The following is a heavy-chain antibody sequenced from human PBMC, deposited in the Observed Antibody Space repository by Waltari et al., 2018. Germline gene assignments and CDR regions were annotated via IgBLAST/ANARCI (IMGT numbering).Heavy chain of an antibody. Sequence: QVQLVQSGAEVKKPGASVKVSCKASGYTFTRYAMHWVRQAPGQRLEWIGWINAGKGNTKYSQKFQGRVTITRDTSASTAYMELSSLRSEDTAVYYCARVEGAAGLDIWGQGTMVTVSS. CDR2: INAGKGNT. D-gene: IGHD3-16*01. V-gene: IGHV1-3*01. J-gene: IGHJ3*02. CDR3: ARVEGAAGLDI. CDR1: GYTFTRYA.